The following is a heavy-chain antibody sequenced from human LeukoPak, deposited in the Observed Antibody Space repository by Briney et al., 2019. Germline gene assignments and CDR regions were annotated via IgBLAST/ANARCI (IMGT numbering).Heavy chain of an antibody. D-gene: IGHD6-19*01. J-gene: IGHJ4*02. V-gene: IGHV1-69*13. CDR3: ARYYSGWYYFDY. CDR1: GGTFSSYA. Sequence: GASVRVSCKASGGTFSSYAISWVRQAPGQGLEWMGGIIPIFGTANYAQKFQGRVTITADESTSTAYMELSSLRSEDMAVYYCARYYSGWYYFDYWGQGTLVTVSS. CDR2: IIPIFGTA.